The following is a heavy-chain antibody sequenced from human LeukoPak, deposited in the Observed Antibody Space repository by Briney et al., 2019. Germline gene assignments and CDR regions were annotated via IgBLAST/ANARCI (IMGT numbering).Heavy chain of an antibody. Sequence: GGSLRLSCAASGFTFSGYAMTWVRQAPGRGLEWVSTISDSGGSIYYADSVKGRFTISRDNAKNSLYLQMNSLRAEDTAVYYCARDSFPVIQDGDGNWFDPWGQGTLVTVSS. CDR3: ARDSFPVIQDGDGNWFDP. CDR2: ISDSGGSI. CDR1: GFTFSGYA. V-gene: IGHV3-21*01. D-gene: IGHD4-11*01. J-gene: IGHJ5*02.